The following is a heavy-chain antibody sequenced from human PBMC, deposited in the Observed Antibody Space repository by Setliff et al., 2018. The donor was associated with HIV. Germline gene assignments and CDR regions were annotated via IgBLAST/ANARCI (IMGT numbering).Heavy chain of an antibody. D-gene: IGHD2-21*02. Sequence: TLSLTCTVSGGSISSYYWSWIRQPPGKGLEWIGYIFTSGSTNYNPSLKSRVTISMDTSKNQFSLKLSSVTAADTALYYCARHPIYCGDCYSSGGMGPAAYWGQGTLVTVSS. CDR2: IFTSGST. CDR3: ARHPIYCGDCYSSGGMGPAAY. V-gene: IGHV4-4*09. CDR1: GGSISSYY. J-gene: IGHJ4*02.